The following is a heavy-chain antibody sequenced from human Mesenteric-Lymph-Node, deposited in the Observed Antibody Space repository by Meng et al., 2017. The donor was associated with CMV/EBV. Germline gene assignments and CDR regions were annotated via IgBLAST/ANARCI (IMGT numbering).Heavy chain of an antibody. J-gene: IGHJ4*02. Sequence: QVQLPAGGAGLFKASETLSLPCAGYGGSFSGYYWSWIRQPPGKGLEWIGEINHSGSTNYNPSLKSRVTISVDTSKNQFSLKLSSVTAADTAVYYCARHQRWLKSEGGFNYWGQGTLVTVSS. CDR2: INHSGST. D-gene: IGHD4-23*01. CDR3: ARHQRWLKSEGGFNY. V-gene: IGHV4-34*01. CDR1: GGSFSGYY.